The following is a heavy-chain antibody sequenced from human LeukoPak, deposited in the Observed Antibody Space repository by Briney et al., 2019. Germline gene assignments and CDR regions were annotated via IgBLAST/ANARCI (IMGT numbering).Heavy chain of an antibody. V-gene: IGHV3-23*01. D-gene: IGHD1-26*01. CDR1: GLTFSSYA. Sequence: GGSLRLSCAASGLTFSSYAMSWVRQAPGKGLEWVSGISGSSGNTYYADSVKGRFTISRDNSKNTLYLQMNSLRAEDTAVYYCAKDWGWELPYYFDYWGQGTLVTVSS. CDR3: AKDWGWELPYYFDY. J-gene: IGHJ4*02. CDR2: ISGSSGNT.